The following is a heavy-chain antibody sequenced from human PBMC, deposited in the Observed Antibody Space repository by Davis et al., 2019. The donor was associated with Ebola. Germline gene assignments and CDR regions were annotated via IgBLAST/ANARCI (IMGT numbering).Heavy chain of an antibody. CDR1: GFTFSSYT. J-gene: IGHJ3*02. CDR2: IGTRGDPT. V-gene: IGHV3-48*02. CDR3: VRDYLFALDI. Sequence: PGGSLRLSCAASGFTFSSYTMNWVRQAPGKGLEWVSYIGTRGDPTVYADSVKGRFTVSRDDANNSLFLRMNSLRDEDTAIYYCVRDYLFALDIWGQGTMVTVSS.